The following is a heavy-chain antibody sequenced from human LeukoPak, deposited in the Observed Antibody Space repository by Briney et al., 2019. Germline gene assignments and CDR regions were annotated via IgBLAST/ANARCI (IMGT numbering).Heavy chain of an antibody. D-gene: IGHD5-18*01. V-gene: IGHV3-7*03. CDR3: ASLDTAKQPLANH. CDR2: IREERGQE. J-gene: IGHJ5*02. Sequence: GGSLRLSCVASGLTVSNHWMSWVRQAPGKGLEWVANIREERGQEYYLDSVKGRFTISKNSAKNSLYLQMNTLRVEDTAMYYCASLDTAKQPLANHWGQGTLVTVSS. CDR1: GLTVSNHW.